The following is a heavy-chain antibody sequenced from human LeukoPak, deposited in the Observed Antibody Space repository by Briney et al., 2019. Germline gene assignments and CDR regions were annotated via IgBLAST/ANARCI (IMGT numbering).Heavy chain of an antibody. J-gene: IGHJ4*02. CDR3: ARSQLDSSGWYEPYYFDY. CDR1: GGSISSYY. CDR2: IYYSGST. V-gene: IGHV4-59*01. D-gene: IGHD6-19*01. Sequence: SETLSLTCTVSGGSISSYYWSWIRQPPGKGLEWIGYIYYSGSTNYNPSLKSRVTISVDTSKNQFSLKLSSVTAADTAVYYCARSQLDSSGWYEPYYFDYWGQGTLVTVSS.